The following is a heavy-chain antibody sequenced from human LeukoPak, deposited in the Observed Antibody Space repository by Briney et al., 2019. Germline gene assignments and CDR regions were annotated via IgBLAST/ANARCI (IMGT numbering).Heavy chain of an antibody. Sequence: PGRSLRLSCAASGFTFSSYGMHWVRQAPGKGLEWVAVISNDGSKKYYADSVKGRFTISRDNSKNTLYLEMSGLRAEDTAVYYCAKEDDNIWGTYRFPRVSGFDIWGQGTMVTAPS. CDR3: AKEDDNIWGTYRFPRVSGFDI. J-gene: IGHJ3*02. CDR2: ISNDGSKK. CDR1: GFTFSSYG. V-gene: IGHV3-30*18. D-gene: IGHD3-16*02.